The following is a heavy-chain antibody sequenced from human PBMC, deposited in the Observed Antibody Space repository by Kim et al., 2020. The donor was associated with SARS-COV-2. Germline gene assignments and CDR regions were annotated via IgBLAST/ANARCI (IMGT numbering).Heavy chain of an antibody. Sequence: SVKVSCKASGGTFSSYAISWVRQAPGQGLEWMGGIIPIFGTANYAQKFQGRVTITADESTSTAYMELSSLRSEVTAVYYCARDKYSSSPGDDAFDIWGQGTMVTVSS. V-gene: IGHV1-69*13. D-gene: IGHD6-6*01. J-gene: IGHJ3*02. CDR3: ARDKYSSSPGDDAFDI. CDR1: GGTFSSYA. CDR2: IIPIFGTA.